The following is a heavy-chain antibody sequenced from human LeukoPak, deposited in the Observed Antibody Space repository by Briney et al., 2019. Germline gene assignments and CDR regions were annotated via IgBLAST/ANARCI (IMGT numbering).Heavy chain of an antibody. J-gene: IGHJ4*02. D-gene: IGHD1-7*01. CDR2: ISSNGGRT. CDR3: AKASPRGWLYWNYYFDF. Sequence: PGGSLRLSCAASGFTFSRYAMHWVRQAPGKGLEYVSAISSNGGRTYYENSVKGRFTISRDNSKNSLYLHMNSLRSEDSAFYYCAKASPRGWLYWNYYFDFWGRGTLVTVSS. V-gene: IGHV3-64*01. CDR1: GFTFSRYA.